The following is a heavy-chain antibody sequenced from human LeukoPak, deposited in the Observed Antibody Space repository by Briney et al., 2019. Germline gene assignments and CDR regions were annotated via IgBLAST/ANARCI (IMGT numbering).Heavy chain of an antibody. V-gene: IGHV3-30*18. D-gene: IGHD2-15*01. J-gene: IGHJ4*02. Sequence: GRSLRLSCTASGFTFSNYGIHWVRQAPGKGLEWVALVSFDESNKYYADSVKGRFTISRDNFKNTLYLQMDSLRTEDTAVYYCAKIHTPVVAATAAFDYWGQGTPVTVSS. CDR1: GFTFSNYG. CDR3: AKIHTPVVAATAAFDY. CDR2: VSFDESNK.